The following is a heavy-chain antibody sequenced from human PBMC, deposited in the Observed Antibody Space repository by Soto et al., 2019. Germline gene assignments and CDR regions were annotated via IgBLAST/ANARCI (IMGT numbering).Heavy chain of an antibody. Sequence: SGPTLVNPTQTLTLTCTFSGFSLSTSGVGVGRIRQPQGKAMEWLALIYWDDDKRYSPSLKSRLTITKDTSKNQVVLTMTNMDPVDTATYYCAHRSGTVLRYFDWLLDAFDIWGQGTMVTVSS. CDR1: GFSLSTSGVG. D-gene: IGHD3-9*01. CDR2: IYWDDDK. CDR3: AHRSGTVLRYFDWLLDAFDI. J-gene: IGHJ3*02. V-gene: IGHV2-5*02.